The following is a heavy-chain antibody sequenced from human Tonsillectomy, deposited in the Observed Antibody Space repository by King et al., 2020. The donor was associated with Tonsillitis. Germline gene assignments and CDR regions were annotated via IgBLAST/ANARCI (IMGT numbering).Heavy chain of an antibody. CDR1: GFSFSDHD. D-gene: IGHD1-1*01. J-gene: IGHJ4*02. V-gene: IGHV3-72*01. CDR3: VRWERGGPRD. Sequence: VQLVESGGGLVQPGGSQRLSCAASGFSFSDHDLDWVRQAPGKGLEWLGRIKTKPDKYATTYAASVEGRFTISRDDSKNSLYLQMNSLKTEDTALYYCVRWERGGPRDWGQGTLVIVSS. CDR2: IKTKPDKYAT.